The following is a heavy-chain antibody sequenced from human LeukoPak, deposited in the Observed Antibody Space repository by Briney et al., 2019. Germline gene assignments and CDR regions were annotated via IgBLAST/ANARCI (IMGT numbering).Heavy chain of an antibody. CDR2: INWNGGST. Sequence: GGSLRLSCAASGFTFSAYWMHWVRQAPGKGLEWVSGINWNGGSTGYADSVKGRFTISRDNAKNSLYLQMNSLRAEDTALYYCARDPYSSSWDDAFDIWGQGTMVTVSS. CDR1: GFTFSAYW. J-gene: IGHJ3*02. V-gene: IGHV3-20*04. D-gene: IGHD6-13*01. CDR3: ARDPYSSSWDDAFDI.